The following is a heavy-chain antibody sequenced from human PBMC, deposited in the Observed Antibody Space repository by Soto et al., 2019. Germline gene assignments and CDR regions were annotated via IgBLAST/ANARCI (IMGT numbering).Heavy chain of an antibody. V-gene: IGHV3-15*01. Sequence: GGSLSLSCAASGFTFSNAWMSCVRQAPGKGLEWVGRIKSKTDGGTTDDAAPVKGRFTISRDDSKNTLYLQMNSLKTEDTAVYYCTTPGQAAPDDYWGQGTLVTVS. J-gene: IGHJ4*02. CDR1: GFTFSNAW. D-gene: IGHD2-15*01. CDR2: IKSKTDGGTT. CDR3: TTPGQAAPDDY.